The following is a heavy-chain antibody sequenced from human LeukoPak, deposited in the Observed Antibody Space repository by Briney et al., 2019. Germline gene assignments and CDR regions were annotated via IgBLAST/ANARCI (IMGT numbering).Heavy chain of an antibody. D-gene: IGHD6-19*01. CDR1: GFTFSTYE. CDR2: ISISGTTI. J-gene: IGHJ4*02. V-gene: IGHV3-48*03. CDR3: ARDAYSGGWGPTYFDY. Sequence: GGSLRLSCAASGFTFSTYEMNWVRPAPGKGLEWVSYISISGTTIYYADSVKGRFTISRDNAKTSLYLQMNSLRADDTAVYYCARDAYSGGWGPTYFDYWGQGTLVTVSS.